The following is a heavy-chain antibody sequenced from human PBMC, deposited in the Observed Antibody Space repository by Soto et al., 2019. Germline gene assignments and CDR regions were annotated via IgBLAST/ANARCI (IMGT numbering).Heavy chain of an antibody. CDR2: IWYDGSRK. V-gene: IGHV3-33*01. D-gene: IGHD3-10*01. CDR1: GFTFSTYG. Sequence: GSLRLSCAASGFTFSTYGMHWVRQAPGKGLEWVAVIWYDGSRKYYADSVEGRFTISRDDSKNTLSLQMSSLRVEDTAIYYCARSIGSLSSPDFCCQGTLVTASS. CDR3: ARSIGSLSSPDF. J-gene: IGHJ4*02.